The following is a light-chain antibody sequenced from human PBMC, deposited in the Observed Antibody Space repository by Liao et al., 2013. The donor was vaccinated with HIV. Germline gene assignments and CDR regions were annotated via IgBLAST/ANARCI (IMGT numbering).Light chain of an antibody. V-gene: IGLV3-1*01. CDR1: KLGDKF. J-gene: IGLJ1*01. CDR3: QAWDSSTGV. Sequence: SYELTQPPSVSASPGQTASITCSGDKLGDKFANWYQQKPGQSPVLVIYEAYKRPSGIPERFSGSNSGNTATLTISGTQAMDEADYYCQAWDSSTGVFGTGTKVTVL. CDR2: EAY.